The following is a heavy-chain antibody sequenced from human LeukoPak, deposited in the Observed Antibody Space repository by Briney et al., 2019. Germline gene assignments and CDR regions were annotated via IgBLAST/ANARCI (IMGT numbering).Heavy chain of an antibody. CDR2: IYTSGST. J-gene: IGHJ5*02. CDR1: GGSISSGSYY. Sequence: PSETLSLTCTVFGGSISSGSYYWSWIRQPAGKGLEWIGRIYTSGSTNYNPSLKSRVTISVDTSKNQFSLKLSSVTAADTAVYYCASIPYGGNWFDPWGQGTLVTVSS. CDR3: ASIPYGGNWFDP. D-gene: IGHD3-16*01. V-gene: IGHV4-61*02.